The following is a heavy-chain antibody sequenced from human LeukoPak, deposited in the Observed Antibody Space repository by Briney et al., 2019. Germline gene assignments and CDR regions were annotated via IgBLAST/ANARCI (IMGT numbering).Heavy chain of an antibody. J-gene: IGHJ4*02. V-gene: IGHV4-38-2*02. D-gene: IGHD6-19*01. Sequence: SETLSLTCTVSGYSISSGYYWGWIRQPPGKGLEWIGSIYHSGSTYYNPSLKSRVTISVDTSKNQFSLKLSSVTAADTAVYYCARVAAVAGPFDYWGQGTLVTVSS. CDR3: ARVAAVAGPFDY. CDR1: GYSISSGYY. CDR2: IYHSGST.